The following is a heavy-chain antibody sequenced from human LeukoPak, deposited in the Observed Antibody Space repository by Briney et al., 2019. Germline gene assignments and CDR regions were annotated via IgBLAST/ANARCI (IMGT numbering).Heavy chain of an antibody. CDR1: AFTFSNYA. CDR3: AKDRSWSWDY. CDR2: IPYDRSDT. Sequence: GGSLRLSCAASAFTFSNYAMHWVRQAPGKGLEWVAFIPYDRSDTYYADSVKGRFTISRDNSKNTLYLQMNSLRPEDSAIYYCAKDRSWSWDYWGQGTLVTVSS. D-gene: IGHD6-13*01. J-gene: IGHJ4*02. V-gene: IGHV3-30*02.